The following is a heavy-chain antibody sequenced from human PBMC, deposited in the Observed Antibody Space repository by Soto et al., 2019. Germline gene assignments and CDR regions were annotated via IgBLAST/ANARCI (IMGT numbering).Heavy chain of an antibody. J-gene: IGHJ4*02. Sequence: QLQLQESGPGLVKPSETLSLTCTVSGGSISSSSYYWGWIRQPPGKGLEWIGSIYYSGSTYYNPSLKSRVTISVDTSKNQFPLKLSSVTATDTAVYYCARQAMVRGVDTAFDYWGQGTLVTVSS. V-gene: IGHV4-39*01. CDR3: ARQAMVRGVDTAFDY. CDR1: GGSISSSSYY. CDR2: IYYSGST. D-gene: IGHD3-10*01.